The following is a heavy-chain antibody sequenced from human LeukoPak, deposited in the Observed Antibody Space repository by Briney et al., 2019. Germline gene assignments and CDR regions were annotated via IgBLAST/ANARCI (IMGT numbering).Heavy chain of an antibody. D-gene: IGHD6-13*01. V-gene: IGHV3-48*03. CDR3: ARGLASSNWPHRFDP. J-gene: IGHJ5*02. CDR2: ISSIDSTT. CDR1: GFTFSNYE. Sequence: QLGGSLRLSCAASGFTFSNYEMNWVRQAPGKGLEWVSYISSIDSTTYYADSVKGRFTVSGDNAKNSLYLQMNSLRVEDTAVYHCARGLASSNWPHRFDPWGQGTLVSVSS.